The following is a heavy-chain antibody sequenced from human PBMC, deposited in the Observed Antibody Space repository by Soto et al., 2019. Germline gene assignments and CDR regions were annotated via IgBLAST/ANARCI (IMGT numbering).Heavy chain of an antibody. CDR3: ARGGGYCSGGSCYSGYFDY. V-gene: IGHV4-34*01. CDR1: GGSFSGYY. D-gene: IGHD2-15*01. CDR2: INHSGST. J-gene: IGHJ4*02. Sequence: PSETLSLTCAVYGGSFSGYYWSWVRQPPGKGLEWIGEINHSGSTNYNPSLKSRVTISVDTSKNQFSLKLSSVTAADTAVYYCARGGGYCSGGSCYSGYFDYWGQGTLVTVSS.